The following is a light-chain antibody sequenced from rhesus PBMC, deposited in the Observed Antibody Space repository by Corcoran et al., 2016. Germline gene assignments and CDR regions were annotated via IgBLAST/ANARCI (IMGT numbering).Light chain of an antibody. J-gene: IGKJ1*01. Sequence: DIQMTQSPSSLSASVGDTVTITCQASQGISKYLAWYQQKPGKAPKLLIYDASPLQSGVPSRSSGSGSGTEFNLTISILQPEDFATYYCQHHNSYPRTFGQGTKVEIK. V-gene: IGKV1-25*01. CDR3: QHHNSYPRT. CDR1: QGISKY. CDR2: DAS.